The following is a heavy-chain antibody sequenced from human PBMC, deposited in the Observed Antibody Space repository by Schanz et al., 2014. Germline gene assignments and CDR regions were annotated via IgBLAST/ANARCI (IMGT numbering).Heavy chain of an antibody. J-gene: IGHJ4*02. D-gene: IGHD1-26*01. CDR2: ISGSGGST. CDR3: ARDHTTESYYSAGPPIDY. CDR1: GFTFSSNS. Sequence: EVQLVESGGGLVQPGGSLRLSCAASGFTFSSNSMNWVRQAPGKGLEWVSAISGSGGSTYYADSVKGRFTISRDNSKNTLYLQMNSLRAEDTAVYYCARDHTTESYYSAGPPIDYWGQGTLLTVSS. V-gene: IGHV3-23*04.